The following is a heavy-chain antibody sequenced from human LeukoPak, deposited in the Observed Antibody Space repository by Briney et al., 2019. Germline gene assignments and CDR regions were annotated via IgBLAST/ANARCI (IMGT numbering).Heavy chain of an antibody. V-gene: IGHV1-2*06. CDR1: GYTFTGYY. D-gene: IGHD3-22*01. CDR2: INPNSGGT. CDR3: ARERLTLYYSDSSGYPDDS. Sequence: ASVKVSCKASGYTFTGYYMHWVRQAPGQGLEWMGRINPNSGGTNYAQKFQGRVTMTRDTSISTAYMELSRLRSDDTAVYYCARERLTLYYSDSSGYPDDSRGQGTLVTVSS. J-gene: IGHJ4*02.